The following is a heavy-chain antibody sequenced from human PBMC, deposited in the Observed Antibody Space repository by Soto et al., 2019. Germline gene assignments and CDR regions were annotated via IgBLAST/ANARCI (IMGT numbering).Heavy chain of an antibody. D-gene: IGHD3-22*01. CDR2: IGTDVDT. J-gene: IGHJ6*02. Sequence: DVQLVESGGGLAQPGGSLRLSCAASGFTFTRYDMHWVRLTAGKGLEWVSSIGTDVDTYYVDSVKGRFTISREDDKNSVYLQMNSLGAGDTAVYYCARAYYDSSGYPVGGMDVWGQGTMVTVSS. CDR1: GFTFTRYD. V-gene: IGHV3-13*01. CDR3: ARAYYDSSGYPVGGMDV.